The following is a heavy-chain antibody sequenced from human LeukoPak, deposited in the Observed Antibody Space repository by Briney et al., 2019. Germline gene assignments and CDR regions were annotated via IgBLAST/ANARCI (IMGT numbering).Heavy chain of an antibody. CDR2: IYYSGST. V-gene: IGHV4-59*08. CDR3: AGDYYGSGRHLDY. D-gene: IGHD3-10*01. Sequence: KPSETLSLTCTVSGGSISSYYWSWIRQPPGKGLEWIGYIYYSGSTNYNPSLKSRVTISVDTSKNQFSLKLSSVTAADTAVYYCAGDYYGSGRHLDYWAREPWSPSPQ. CDR1: GGSISSYY. J-gene: IGHJ4*02.